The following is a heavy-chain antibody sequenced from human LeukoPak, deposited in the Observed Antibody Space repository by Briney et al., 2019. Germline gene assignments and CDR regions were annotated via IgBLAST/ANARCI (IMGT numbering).Heavy chain of an antibody. D-gene: IGHD2-15*01. CDR1: GFTFSSYA. CDR2: ISYDGSNK. J-gene: IGHJ3*02. Sequence: GGSLRLSCAASGFTFSSYAMHWVRQAPGKGLEWVAVISYDGSNKYYADSVKGRFTISRDNSKNTLYLQMNSLRAEDTALYYCARESCGSCYPNDAFDIWGQGTMVTVSS. CDR3: ARESCGSCYPNDAFDI. V-gene: IGHV3-30*04.